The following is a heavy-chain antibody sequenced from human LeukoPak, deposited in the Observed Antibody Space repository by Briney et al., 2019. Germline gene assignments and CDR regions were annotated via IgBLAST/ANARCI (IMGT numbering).Heavy chain of an antibody. J-gene: IGHJ4*02. CDR3: ARDRHTTVRGVIITDFDY. Sequence: ASVKVSCKASGYTFTGYYMHWVRQAPGQGLEWMGWINPNSGGTNYAQKFQGRVTTTRDTSISTAYMELSRLRSDDTAVYYCARDRHTTVRGVIITDFDYWGQGTLVTVSS. CDR1: GYTFTGYY. V-gene: IGHV1-2*02. D-gene: IGHD3-10*01. CDR2: INPNSGGT.